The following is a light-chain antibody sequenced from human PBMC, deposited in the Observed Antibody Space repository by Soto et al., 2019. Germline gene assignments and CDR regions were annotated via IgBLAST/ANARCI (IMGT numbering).Light chain of an antibody. V-gene: IGLV2-14*01. J-gene: IGLJ2*01. CDR2: EVS. Sequence: QSALTQPASVSGSPGQSITISCTGTSSDVGYYDYVSWYQQHPGKAPKLMISEVSNRPSGVSNRFSGSKSGNTASLTIYGLQAEDEADDYCTSYTRSSHVVFGGGTTLTVL. CDR1: SSDVGYYDY. CDR3: TSYTRSSHVV.